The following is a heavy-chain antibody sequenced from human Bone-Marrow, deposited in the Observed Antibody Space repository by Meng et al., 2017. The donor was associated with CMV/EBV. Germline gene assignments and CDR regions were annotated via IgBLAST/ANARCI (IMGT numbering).Heavy chain of an antibody. V-gene: IGHV3-48*03. CDR2: ISSSGSTI. J-gene: IGHJ6*02. D-gene: IGHD1-26*01. CDR1: GFTFSSYE. CDR3: ARDSGSPEQYYYGMDV. Sequence: GESLKISCAASGFTFSSYEMNWVRQAPGKGLEWVSYISSSGSTIYYADSVKGRFTISRNNAKNSLYLQMNSLRAEDTAVYYCARDSGSPEQYYYGMDVWGQGTTVTVSS.